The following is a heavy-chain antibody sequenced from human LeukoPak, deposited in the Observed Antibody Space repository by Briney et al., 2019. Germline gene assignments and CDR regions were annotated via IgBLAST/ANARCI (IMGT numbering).Heavy chain of an antibody. Sequence: GGSLRLSCAASGFTFDDYAMNWVRQAPGKGLEWVSAISGSGGSTYYADSVKGRFTISRDNSKNTLYLQMNSLRAEDTAVYYCAKASSGWNEYYYYGMDVWGQGTTVTVSS. V-gene: IGHV3-23*01. J-gene: IGHJ6*02. CDR3: AKASSGWNEYYYYGMDV. D-gene: IGHD6-19*01. CDR1: GFTFDDYA. CDR2: ISGSGGST.